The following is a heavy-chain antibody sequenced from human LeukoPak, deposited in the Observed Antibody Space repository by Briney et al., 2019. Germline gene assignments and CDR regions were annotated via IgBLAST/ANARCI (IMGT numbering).Heavy chain of an antibody. V-gene: IGHV4-59*01. CDR1: GGSITGYF. CDR3: ARDNGMSYCGMDV. D-gene: IGHD1-14*01. J-gene: IGHJ6*04. Sequence: SETLSLTCAVSGGSITGYFWGWIRQPLGKGLDWIGYIYHTGRTQYNPSLKSRATISLDTSKNQFSLKLTSVTAADTAVYYCARDNGMSYCGMDVWGKGTMVTVSS. CDR2: IYHTGRT.